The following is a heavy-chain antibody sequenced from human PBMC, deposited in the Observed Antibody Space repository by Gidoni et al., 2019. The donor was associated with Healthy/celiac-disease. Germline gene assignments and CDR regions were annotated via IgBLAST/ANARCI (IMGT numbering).Heavy chain of an antibody. Sequence: EVQLVESGGGLVQPGRSLRLSCAASGFTFADYAMHWVRQAPGKGLEWVSGISWNSGSIGYADSGKGRFTISRDNAKNSLYLHMNSLRAEDTALYYCAKDGGGATSGDYYGMDVWGQGTTVTVSS. CDR3: AKDGGGATSGDYYGMDV. V-gene: IGHV3-9*01. J-gene: IGHJ6*02. CDR1: GFTFADYA. D-gene: IGHD1-26*01. CDR2: ISWNSGSI.